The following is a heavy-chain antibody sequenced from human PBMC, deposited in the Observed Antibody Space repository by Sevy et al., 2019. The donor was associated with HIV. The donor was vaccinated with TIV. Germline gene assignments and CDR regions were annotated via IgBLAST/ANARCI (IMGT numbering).Heavy chain of an antibody. Sequence: GGSLRLSCAASGFTFSSYAMSWVRQAPGKGLEWVSAISGSGGRTYYEDSVKGQFTISRDNSKNTLYLQMNSLRAEDTAVYYCATGFTHTATTGYYYYYGMDVWGQGTTVTVSS. CDR2: ISGSGGRT. J-gene: IGHJ6*02. D-gene: IGHD4-4*01. CDR3: ATGFTHTATTGYYYYYGMDV. V-gene: IGHV3-23*01. CDR1: GFTFSSYA.